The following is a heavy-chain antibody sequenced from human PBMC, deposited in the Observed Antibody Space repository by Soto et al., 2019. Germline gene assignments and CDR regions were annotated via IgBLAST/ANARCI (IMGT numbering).Heavy chain of an antibody. CDR3: AKEENAGMVVTNLAH. J-gene: IGHJ1*01. V-gene: IGHV3-23*01. CDR2: ITQSGDLT. D-gene: IGHD2-21*02. CDR1: GFTFSSYG. Sequence: SLRLSCAASGFTFSSYGMSWVRQAPGKGLEWVSAITQSGDLTFYIDSVRGRFTISKDSSENTLYLQMNNLRAEDTAVYYCAKEENAGMVVTNLAHWDPGTMVIVAS.